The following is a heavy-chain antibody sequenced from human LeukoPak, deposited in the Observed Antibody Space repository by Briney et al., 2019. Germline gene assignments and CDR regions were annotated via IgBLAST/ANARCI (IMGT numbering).Heavy chain of an antibody. CDR3: ARGDGNGPARRAFDI. V-gene: IGHV1-2*02. Sequence: ASVKVSCKASGYTFTGLYMHWVRQAPGQGLEWMGWINPTSGDTNYVQKFQDRVTMTRDTSISTAYMELSRVRSDDTAVYYCARGDGNGPARRAFDIWGQGTMVTVSS. CDR2: INPTSGDT. CDR1: GYTFTGLY. J-gene: IGHJ3*02. D-gene: IGHD5-24*01.